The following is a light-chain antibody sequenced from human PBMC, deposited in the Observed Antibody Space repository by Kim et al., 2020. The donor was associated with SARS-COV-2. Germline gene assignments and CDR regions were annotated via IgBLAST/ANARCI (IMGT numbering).Light chain of an antibody. V-gene: IGLV1-47*01. CDR2: RNN. J-gene: IGLJ2*01. CDR1: STNIGSNY. CDR3: AAWDDSLSVV. Sequence: PGQRVTISGSGSSTNIGSNYVYWYQQLPGTAPKLLIYRNNQRPSGVPGRFSGSKAGTSASLAISGLRSEDEADYYCAAWDDSLSVVFGGGTQLTVL.